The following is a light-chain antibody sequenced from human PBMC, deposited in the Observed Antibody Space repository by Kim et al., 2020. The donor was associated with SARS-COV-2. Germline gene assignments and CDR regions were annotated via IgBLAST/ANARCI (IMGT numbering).Light chain of an antibody. CDR1: QSLNNN. V-gene: IGKV3-15*01. CDR2: GAF. CDR3: QQYYIWYT. Sequence: LPVSPGERAPLSCRASQSLNNNLAWYQQKPGQAPRLLIHGAFTRATGIPARFSGSGSGTEFTLTISSLQSEDFAVYYCQQYYIWYTFGQGTKLEI. J-gene: IGKJ2*01.